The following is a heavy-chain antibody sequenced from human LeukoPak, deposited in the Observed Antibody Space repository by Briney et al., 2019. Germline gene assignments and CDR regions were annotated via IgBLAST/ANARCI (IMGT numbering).Heavy chain of an antibody. D-gene: IGHD2-15*01. J-gene: IGHJ4*02. Sequence: ASVKVSCKASGYTFTSYGISWVRQAPGQGLEWMGWISAYNGNTNYAQKHQGRVTMTTDTSTSTAYMELRSLRSDDTAVYYCARARGYCSGGSCYSDYWGQRTLVTVSS. V-gene: IGHV1-18*01. CDR2: ISAYNGNT. CDR3: ARARGYCSGGSCYSDY. CDR1: GYTFTSYG.